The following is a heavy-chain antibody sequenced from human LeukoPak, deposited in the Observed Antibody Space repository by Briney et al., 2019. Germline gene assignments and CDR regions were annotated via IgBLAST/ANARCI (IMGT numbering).Heavy chain of an antibody. J-gene: IGHJ5*01. CDR3: AREKFDS. CDR2: VSYEGTIK. V-gene: IGHV3-30*14. CDR1: GFAFSNFA. Sequence: GGSLRLSCAASGFAFSNFAMHWVRQAPGKGLEWVAVVSYEGTIKYYSDSAKGRFTISRDNSNSLTSLQMNNLTTEDTAAYYCAREKFDSWGQGTLVTVSP.